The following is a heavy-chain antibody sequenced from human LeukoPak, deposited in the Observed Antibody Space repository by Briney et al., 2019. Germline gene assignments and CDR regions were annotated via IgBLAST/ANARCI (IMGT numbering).Heavy chain of an antibody. Sequence: ASVTVSCKASGYTFTSNAMNWVRQAPGQGLEWMGWINTNTGNPTYAQGFTGRFVFSLDTSVSTAYLQISSLKAEDTAVYYCARDLVVQQLVRRPYKVNDFDYWGQGTLVTVSS. D-gene: IGHD6-13*01. CDR2: INTNTGNP. V-gene: IGHV7-4-1*02. CDR1: GYTFTSNA. J-gene: IGHJ4*02. CDR3: ARDLVVQQLVRRPYKVNDFDY.